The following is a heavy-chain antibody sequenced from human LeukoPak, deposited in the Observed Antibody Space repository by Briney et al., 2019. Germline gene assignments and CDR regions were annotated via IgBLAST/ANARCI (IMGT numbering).Heavy chain of an antibody. CDR1: GGSITSYY. V-gene: IGHV4-59*01. Sequence: SETLSLTCTVSGGSITSYYWSWIRQPPGKGLEWIGYIYYSGSTNYNPSLKSRVTISVDTSKNQFSLKLSSVTAADTAVYYCARTYYYGSGSYPYMDVWGKGTTVTISS. CDR2: IYYSGST. J-gene: IGHJ6*03. D-gene: IGHD3-10*01. CDR3: ARTYYYGSGSYPYMDV.